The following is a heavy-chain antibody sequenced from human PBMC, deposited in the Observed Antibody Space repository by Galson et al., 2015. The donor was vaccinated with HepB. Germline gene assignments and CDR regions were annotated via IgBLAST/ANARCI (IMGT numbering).Heavy chain of an antibody. CDR1: GGTFGNFA. V-gene: IGHV1-69*13. CDR2: IIPAFGTT. J-gene: IGHJ2*01. CDR3: AGQYNFLTGDSSGWYFDL. Sequence: SVKVSCKASGGTFGNFALSWVRQAPGQGLEWMGGIIPAFGTTDYAPKFQHRLTITAGGSTDTAFMELNSLISDDTALYFCAGQYNFLTGDSSGWYFDLWGRGTPVSVS. D-gene: IGHD2-21*02.